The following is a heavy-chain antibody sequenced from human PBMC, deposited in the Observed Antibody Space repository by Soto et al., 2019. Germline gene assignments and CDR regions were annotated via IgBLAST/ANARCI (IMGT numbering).Heavy chain of an antibody. CDR2: ISYDGSNK. D-gene: IGHD4-17*01. CDR3: ANEGGRLRGPFDY. V-gene: IGHV3-30-3*02. Sequence: GGSLRLSCAASGFTFSSYAMHWVRQAPGKGLEWVAVISYDGSNKYYADSVKGRFTISRDNSKNTLYLQMNGLRAEDTAVYYCANEGGRLRGPFDYWGQGTLVTVSS. CDR1: GFTFSSYA. J-gene: IGHJ4*02.